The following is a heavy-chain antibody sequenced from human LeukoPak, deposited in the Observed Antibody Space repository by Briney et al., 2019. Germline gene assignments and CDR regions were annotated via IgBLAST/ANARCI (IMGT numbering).Heavy chain of an antibody. J-gene: IGHJ4*02. CDR2: INWNGGST. Sequence: GGSLRLSCAASGFTFDDYGMSWVRQAPGKGLEWVSGINWNGGSTGYADSVKGRFTISRDNTKNSLYLQMNSLGAEDTALYYCARDAYYYDSSGPGGNYFDYWGQGTLVTVSS. V-gene: IGHV3-20*04. CDR3: ARDAYYYDSSGPGGNYFDY. CDR1: GFTFDDYG. D-gene: IGHD3-22*01.